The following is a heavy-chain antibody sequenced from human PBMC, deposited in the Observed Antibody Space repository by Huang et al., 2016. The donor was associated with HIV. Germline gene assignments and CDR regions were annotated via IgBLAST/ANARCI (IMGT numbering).Heavy chain of an antibody. CDR3: ASNGYSSGSLDY. Sequence: QVQLQESGPGLVKPSQTLSLPCIVSGGSVSSGFYYWSWIRPPAGKGLGWIGHIYTRGTTYYNPSLKSRVTISLDTSKNQFSLKLSSVTAADTAVYYCASNGYSSGSLDYWGQGTLVTVSS. D-gene: IGHD6-19*01. CDR2: IYTRGTT. CDR1: GGSVSSGFYY. J-gene: IGHJ4*02. V-gene: IGHV4-61*09.